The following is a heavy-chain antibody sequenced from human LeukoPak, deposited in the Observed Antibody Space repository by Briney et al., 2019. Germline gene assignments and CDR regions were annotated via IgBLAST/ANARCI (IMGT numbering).Heavy chain of an antibody. J-gene: IGHJ4*02. CDR3: ATSLDTALEHYFDS. V-gene: IGHV3-11*04. D-gene: IGHD5-18*01. CDR1: GFTFSDYY. CDR2: ISSGGGTI. Sequence: PGGSLRLSCAASGFTFSDYYMSWIRQAPGKGLDWVSYISSGGGTIYYADSVKGRFTISRDNAKNSLYLQMNSLRAEDTAVYYCATSLDTALEHYFDSWGQGTLVTVSS.